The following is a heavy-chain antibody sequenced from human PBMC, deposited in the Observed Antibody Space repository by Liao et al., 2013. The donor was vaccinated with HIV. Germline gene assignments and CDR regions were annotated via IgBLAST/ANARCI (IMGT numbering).Heavy chain of an antibody. Sequence: QVQLQESGPGLVKPSQTLSLTCTVSGGSISNGTYFWTWIRQPAGKGLEWIGRIYTSGRTNYHPSLKSRVTISIDASKNQFSLKLTTVTAADTAVYYCARVPGADFWSGFPGMHYYYMDVWGKGTTVTVSS. CDR2: IYTSGRT. CDR1: GGSISNGTYF. V-gene: IGHV4-61*02. CDR3: ARVPGADFWSGFPGMHYYYMDV. D-gene: IGHD3-3*01. J-gene: IGHJ6*03.